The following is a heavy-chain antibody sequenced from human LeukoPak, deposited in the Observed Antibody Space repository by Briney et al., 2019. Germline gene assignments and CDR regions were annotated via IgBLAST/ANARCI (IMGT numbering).Heavy chain of an antibody. D-gene: IGHD2-2*02. V-gene: IGHV3-15*01. Sequence: GGSLRLSCAASGFTFSNAWMSWVRQAPGKGLEWVGRIKSKTDGGTTDYAAPVKGRFTISRDDSKNTLYLQMNSLKTEDTAVYYCTTGYPPYYYYYYMDVWGKGTTVTVSS. CDR2: IKSKTDGGTT. CDR1: GFTFSNAW. CDR3: TTGYPPYYYYYYMDV. J-gene: IGHJ6*03.